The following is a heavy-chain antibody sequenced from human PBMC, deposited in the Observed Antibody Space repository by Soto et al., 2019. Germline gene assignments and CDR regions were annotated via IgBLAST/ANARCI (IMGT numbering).Heavy chain of an antibody. V-gene: IGHV4-30-4*01. Sequence: SETLGLTCTVSGGSVTSDEDYWTWIRQSPGKGLEWIGYISNSGSTGYNPSLKTRLSMSVDRSKNQFTLRLTSVTAADTAVYLCATESGSTYGYFDHWGQGTQVTVSS. J-gene: IGHJ4*02. CDR3: ATESGSTYGYFDH. D-gene: IGHD5-18*01. CDR2: ISNSGST. CDR1: GGSVTSDEDY.